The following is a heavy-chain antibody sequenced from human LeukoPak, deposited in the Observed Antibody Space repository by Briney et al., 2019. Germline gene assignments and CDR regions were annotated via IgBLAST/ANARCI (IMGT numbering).Heavy chain of an antibody. D-gene: IGHD6-19*01. V-gene: IGHV1-18*01. CDR2: ISAYSGNT. CDR1: GYTFANYI. Sequence: ASVRVSCKASGYTFANYIISWVRQAPGQGLEWMGRISAYSGNTNYAQKLQGRVTMTTDTSTSTAYMELRSLRSDDTAVYYCARSAKAMAVAGSYFYYMDVWGKGTTVTVSS. J-gene: IGHJ6*03. CDR3: ARSAKAMAVAGSYFYYMDV.